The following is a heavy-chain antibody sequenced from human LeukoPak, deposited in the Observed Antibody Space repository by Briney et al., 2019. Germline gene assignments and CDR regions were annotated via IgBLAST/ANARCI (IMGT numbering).Heavy chain of an antibody. Sequence: GGSLRLSCTASGFTFSNYAVHWVRQAPGKGLEYVSAISSNGGSTYYTSSVKGRFTISRDNSKNMLHLQMGSLRPEDMAVYYCARVSRAQGGMDVWGQGTTVTVSS. V-gene: IGHV3-64*01. CDR1: GFTFSNYA. J-gene: IGHJ6*02. CDR2: ISSNGGST. CDR3: ARVSRAQGGMDV.